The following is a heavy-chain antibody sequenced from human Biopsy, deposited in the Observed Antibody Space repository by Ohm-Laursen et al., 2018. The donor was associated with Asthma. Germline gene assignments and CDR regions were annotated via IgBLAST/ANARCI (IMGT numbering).Heavy chain of an antibody. J-gene: IGHJ6*02. CDR1: GDTFTRAG. Sequence: VSCQLSGDTFTRAGITWVRQAPGQGLESMGWISVYNGNKKVAQKLQDRVTMITDTSTSTAYMELRRLRSDATAVYFCARAVDYSHYYGIDVWGQGTAVTVS. CDR2: ISVYNGNK. V-gene: IGHV1-18*01. D-gene: IGHD3-10*01. CDR3: ARAVDYSHYYGIDV.